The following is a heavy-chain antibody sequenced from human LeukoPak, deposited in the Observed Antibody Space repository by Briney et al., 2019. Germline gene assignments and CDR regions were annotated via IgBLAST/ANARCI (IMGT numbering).Heavy chain of an antibody. Sequence: SETLSLTCTVSGGSISGYYWSWIRQPPGKELEWIGYMFHSGSTKYNPSLKSRVTISVDTSKDQFPLKLRSVTAADTAVYYCARHRAQSAFWFDPWGQGTLVTVSS. CDR1: GGSISGYY. CDR3: ARHRAQSAFWFDP. J-gene: IGHJ5*02. V-gene: IGHV4-59*01. CDR2: MFHSGST.